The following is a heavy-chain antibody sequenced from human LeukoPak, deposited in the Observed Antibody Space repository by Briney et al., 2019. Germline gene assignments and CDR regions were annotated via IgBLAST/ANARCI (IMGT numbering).Heavy chain of an antibody. CDR3: ARVVEGYCTGGNCYYFDY. D-gene: IGHD2-15*01. CDR1: GGSISSYY. Sequence: PSETLSLTCTVSGGSISSYYWSWIRQPPGKGLEWIGYIYYSGSTYYNPSLKSRVTMSVDTSKNQFSLKLSSVTAADTAVYYCARVVEGYCTGGNCYYFDYWGQGTLVTVSS. CDR2: IYYSGST. V-gene: IGHV4-59*12. J-gene: IGHJ4*02.